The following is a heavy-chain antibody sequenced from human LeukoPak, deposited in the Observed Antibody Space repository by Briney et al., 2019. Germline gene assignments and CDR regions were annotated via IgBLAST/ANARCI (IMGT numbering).Heavy chain of an antibody. CDR3: ARSYGSGSYYNNWFDP. V-gene: IGHV1-46*01. D-gene: IGHD3-10*01. CDR2: INPSGGST. J-gene: IGHJ5*02. Sequence: ASVKVSCKASGYTFTSHYMHWVRQAPGQGLEWMGIINPSGGSTSYAQKFQGRVTMTRDTSTSTVYMELSSLRSEDTAVYYCARSYGSGSYYNNWFDPWGQGTLVTVSS. CDR1: GYTFTSHY.